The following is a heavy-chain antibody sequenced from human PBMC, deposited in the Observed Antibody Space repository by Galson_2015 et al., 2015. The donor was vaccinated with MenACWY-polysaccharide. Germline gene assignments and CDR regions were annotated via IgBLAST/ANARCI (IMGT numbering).Heavy chain of an antibody. V-gene: IGHV6-1*01. CDR1: GDSVSSNSAA. CDR3: ASYSDGIIAFDY. J-gene: IGHJ4*02. CDR2: TYYRSKWYN. Sequence: CAISGDSVSSNSAAWNWIRQSPSRGLEWLGRTYYRSKWYNDYAVSVKSRITINPDTSKNQFSLQLSSVTPEDTAVYYCASYSDGIIAFDYWGQGTLVTVSS. D-gene: IGHD2-21*01.